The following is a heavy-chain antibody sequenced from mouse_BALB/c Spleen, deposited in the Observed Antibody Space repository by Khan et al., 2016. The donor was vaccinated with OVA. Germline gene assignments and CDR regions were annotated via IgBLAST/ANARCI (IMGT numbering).Heavy chain of an antibody. D-gene: IGHD1-1*01. CDR2: INPSTGYT. J-gene: IGHJ3*01. CDR1: GCTFTSYW. CDR3: ANRGSSSAWFTY. Sequence: VQLQESGAELAKPGASVKMSCKASGCTFTSYWMHWVKQRPGQGLEWIGYINPSTGYTEYNQKFKDKATLTADKSSSTAYMQLSSLTSEDSAVYYCANRGSSSAWFTYWGQGTLVTVSA. V-gene: IGHV1-7*01.